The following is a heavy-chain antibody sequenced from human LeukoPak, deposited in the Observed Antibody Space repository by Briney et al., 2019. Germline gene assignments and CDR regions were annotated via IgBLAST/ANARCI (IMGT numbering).Heavy chain of an antibody. J-gene: IGHJ4*02. CDR2: ISYDGSNQ. Sequence: GGSLRLSCIASGFTFSSFAMTWVRQAPGKGLEWVAVISYDGSNQYCADSVKGRFTISRDNSRNTLYLQMNSLRLEDTALYYCARDSRSYSTGTEYWGQGTLVTVSS. CDR1: GFTFSSFA. CDR3: ARDSRSYSTGTEY. V-gene: IGHV3-30*03. D-gene: IGHD3-10*01.